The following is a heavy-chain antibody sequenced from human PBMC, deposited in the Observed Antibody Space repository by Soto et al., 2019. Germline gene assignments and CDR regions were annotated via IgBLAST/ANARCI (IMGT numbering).Heavy chain of an antibody. J-gene: IGHJ4*02. CDR2: IDPSDSYT. CDR1: GYSFTSYW. V-gene: IGHV5-10-1*01. D-gene: IGHD6-13*01. CDR3: ARQTGYSSSWYFDY. Sequence: PGESLKISCNGSGYSFTSYWISWVRQMPGKGLEWMGRIDPSDSYTNYSPSFQGHVTISADKSISTAYLQWSSLKASDTAMYYCARQTGYSSSWYFDYWGQGTLVTVSS.